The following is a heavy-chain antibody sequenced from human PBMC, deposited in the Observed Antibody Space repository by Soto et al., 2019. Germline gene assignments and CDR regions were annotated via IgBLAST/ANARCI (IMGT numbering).Heavy chain of an antibody. CDR2: IGHASNAI. CDR1: GFTFSGYG. V-gene: IGHV3-33*01. J-gene: IGHJ4*02. Sequence: QVQLVESGGGVVQPGRSLRVSCATSGFTFSGYGMHWVRQAPGKGLEWVAVIGHASNAINYADSVKGRFTISRDNAKNTLFLQLDSLRDEDTAVYYCVRDFRAGKYFDNWGQGTLVVVSS. D-gene: IGHD1-1*01. CDR3: VRDFRAGKYFDN.